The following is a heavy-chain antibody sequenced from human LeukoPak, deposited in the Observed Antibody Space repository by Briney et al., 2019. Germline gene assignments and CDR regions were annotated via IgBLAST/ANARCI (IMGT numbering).Heavy chain of an antibody. V-gene: IGHV1-8*03. CDR1: GYTFTSYD. Sequence: GASVTVSCKASGYTFTSYDINWVRQATGQGLEWMGWMNPNSGNTGYAQKFQGRVTITRNTSISTAYMELSSLRSEDTAVYYCARGRYSYGSPDDAFDIWGQGTMVTVSS. CDR3: ARGRYSYGSPDDAFDI. CDR2: MNPNSGNT. D-gene: IGHD5-18*01. J-gene: IGHJ3*02.